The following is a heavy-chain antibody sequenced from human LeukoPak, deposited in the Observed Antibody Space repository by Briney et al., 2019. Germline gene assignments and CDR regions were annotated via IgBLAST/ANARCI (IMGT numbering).Heavy chain of an antibody. D-gene: IGHD5-12*01. Sequence: GASVKVSCKASGYSFTSYGFSWVRQAPGQGLEWMGIINPSGGSTSYAQKFQGRVTMTRDMSTSTVYMELGSLRSEDTAVYYCAREVATINYYYYYMDVWGKGTTVTVSS. V-gene: IGHV1-46*01. CDR2: INPSGGST. CDR1: GYSFTSYG. CDR3: AREVATINYYYYYMDV. J-gene: IGHJ6*03.